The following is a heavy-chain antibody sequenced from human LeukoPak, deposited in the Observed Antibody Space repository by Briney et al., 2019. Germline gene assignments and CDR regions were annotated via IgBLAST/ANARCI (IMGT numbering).Heavy chain of an antibody. CDR1: GGSFSGYY. J-gene: IGHJ4*02. CDR3: ARGRIYNWNPRGFDY. V-gene: IGHV4-34*01. CDR2: INHSGST. D-gene: IGHD1-1*01. Sequence: SETLSLTCAVYGGSFSGYYWSWIRQPPGKGLEWIGEINHSGSTNYNPSLKSRVTTSVDTSKNQFSLKLSSVTAADTAVYYCARGRIYNWNPRGFDYWGQGTLVTVSS.